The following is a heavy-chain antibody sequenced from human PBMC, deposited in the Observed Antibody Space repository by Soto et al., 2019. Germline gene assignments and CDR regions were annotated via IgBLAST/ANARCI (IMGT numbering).Heavy chain of an antibody. D-gene: IGHD6-13*01. CDR2: IFWNDDE. J-gene: IGHJ5*02. V-gene: IGHV2-5*01. CDR1: GFSLSTSEVG. Sequence: SGPTLVNPTQTLMLTCTLSGFSLSTSEVGVGWIRQPPGKALEWLALIFWNDDERYNPSLKRRLTITKDISKNQVVLTMTNMDPMDTATYYCAHSRVFDWFDPWGQGTLVTVSS. CDR3: AHSRVFDWFDP.